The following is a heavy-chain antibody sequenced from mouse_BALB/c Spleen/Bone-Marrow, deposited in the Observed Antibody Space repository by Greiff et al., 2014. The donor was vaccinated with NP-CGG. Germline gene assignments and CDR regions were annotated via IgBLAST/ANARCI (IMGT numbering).Heavy chain of an antibody. J-gene: IGHJ3*01. CDR2: IYPGTGST. CDR1: GYTFTDYI. Sequence: VKLQESGPELVKPGASVKMSCKASGYTFTDYIISWVKQRVGQGLEWIGEIYPGTGSTYYNEKFKGKATLTADKSPNIAYMQLSSLTSEDSAVYFCARRKNVWFAYWGQGTLVTVSA. V-gene: IGHV1-77*01. CDR3: ARRKNVWFAY.